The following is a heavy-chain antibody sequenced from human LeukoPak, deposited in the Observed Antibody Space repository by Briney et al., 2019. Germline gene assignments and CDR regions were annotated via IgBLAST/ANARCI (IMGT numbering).Heavy chain of an antibody. CDR1: GFTFGDYA. V-gene: IGHV3-49*04. CDR2: IRSKAYGGTT. Sequence: GGYLRLSCIASGFTFGDYAMSWVRRAPGKGLEWVGFIRSKAYGGTTEYAASVKSGFSISRDDSKSIDYLQMNSLRTEDTAVFCCTRDCSGGSCWGDAFDIWGQGTMVTVSS. D-gene: IGHD2-15*01. J-gene: IGHJ3*02. CDR3: TRDCSGGSCWGDAFDI.